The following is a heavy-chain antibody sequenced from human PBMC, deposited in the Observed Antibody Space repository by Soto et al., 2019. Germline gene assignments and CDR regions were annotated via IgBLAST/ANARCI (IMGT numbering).Heavy chain of an antibody. Sequence: SETLSLTCAVSGGSISSGGYSWSWIRQPPGKGLEWIGYIYHSGSTYYNPSLKSRVTISVDRSKNQFSLKLSSVTAADTAVYYCERAHYGDYFDYWGQGTLVTVYS. CDR3: ERAHYGDYFDY. CDR1: GGSISSGGYS. D-gene: IGHD4-17*01. CDR2: IYHSGST. J-gene: IGHJ4*02. V-gene: IGHV4-30-2*01.